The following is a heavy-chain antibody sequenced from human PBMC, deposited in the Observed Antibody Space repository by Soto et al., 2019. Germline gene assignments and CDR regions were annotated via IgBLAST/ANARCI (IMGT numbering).Heavy chain of an antibody. V-gene: IGHV4-59*01. CDR1: GGAISSYY. J-gene: IGHJ4*02. CDR2: ISYKGST. D-gene: IGHD5-12*01. Sequence: ASETLSLTCTISGGAISSYYWSWIRQPPGKGLEWIGYISYKGSTNYNPSLKSRVTISVDTSKNQFSLKLTSVTAADTAVYYCAREWWLQNWGQGTLVTVSS. CDR3: AREWWLQN.